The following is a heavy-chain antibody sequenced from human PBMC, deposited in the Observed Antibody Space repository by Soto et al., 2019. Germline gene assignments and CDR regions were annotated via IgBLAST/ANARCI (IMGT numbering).Heavy chain of an antibody. J-gene: IGHJ5*02. V-gene: IGHV4-34*01. Sequence: SETLSLTCAVYGGSFSGYYWSWIRQPPGKGLEWIGEINHSGSTNYNPSLKSRVTISVDTSKNQFSLKLSSVTAADTAVYYCAREPSRYYYDSSGYGNWFDPXGQGTLVTVSS. CDR1: GGSFSGYY. D-gene: IGHD3-22*01. CDR3: AREPSRYYYDSSGYGNWFDP. CDR2: INHSGST.